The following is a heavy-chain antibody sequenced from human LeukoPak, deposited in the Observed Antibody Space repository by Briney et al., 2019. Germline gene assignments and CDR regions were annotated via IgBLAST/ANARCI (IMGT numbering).Heavy chain of an antibody. CDR1: GFTFSSYE. V-gene: IGHV3-48*03. J-gene: IGHJ5*02. CDR3: AKDYFGPFPRFFDP. D-gene: IGHD3-9*01. CDR2: ISSSGSTI. Sequence: QPGGSLRLSCAASGFTFSSYEMNWVRQAPGKGLEWVSYISSSGSTIYYADSVKGRFTISRDNAKNSLYLQMNSLRAEDTAVYYCAKDYFGPFPRFFDPWGQGTLVTVSS.